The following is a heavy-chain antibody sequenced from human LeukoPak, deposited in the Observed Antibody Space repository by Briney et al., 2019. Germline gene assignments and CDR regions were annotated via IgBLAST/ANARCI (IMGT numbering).Heavy chain of an antibody. Sequence: GGSLRLSCAASGFTVSNNYMSWVRQAPGYGLEWVSVIYKVGNTFYADFVKGRFTISRDNSKNTLYLQMNSLRAEDTALYYCARGLIVGGTGVWAFDIWGQGTMVTVSS. CDR1: GFTVSNNY. J-gene: IGHJ3*02. CDR2: IYKVGNT. D-gene: IGHD1-26*01. V-gene: IGHV3-66*01. CDR3: ARGLIVGGTGVWAFDI.